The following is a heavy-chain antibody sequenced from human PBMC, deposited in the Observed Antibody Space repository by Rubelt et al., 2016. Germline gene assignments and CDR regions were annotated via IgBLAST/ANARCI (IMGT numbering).Heavy chain of an antibody. V-gene: IGHV4-39*07. Sequence: QLQLQESGPGLVKPSETLSLTCTVSGGSISSSYYWGWIRQPPGEGLEWIGSIYYSGSTYYSPSLKSRVTISGDTSKNQFARKLSSVTAAETAVYYCASLKQLYYFDYWGQGTLVTVSS. CDR3: ASLKQLYYFDY. J-gene: IGHJ4*02. CDR2: IYYSGST. D-gene: IGHD5-18*01. CDR1: GGSISSSYY.